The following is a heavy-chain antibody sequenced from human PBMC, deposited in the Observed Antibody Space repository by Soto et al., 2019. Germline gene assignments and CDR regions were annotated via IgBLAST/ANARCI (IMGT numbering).Heavy chain of an antibody. CDR3: ARQEHIVVVTAIGWFDP. Sequence: SETLSLTCTVSGGSISSSSYYWGWIRQPPGKGLEWIGSIYYSGSTYYNPSLKSRVTISVDTSKNQFSLKLSSVTAADTAVYYCARQEHIVVVTAIGWFDPWGQGTLVTVSS. CDR1: GGSISSSSYY. D-gene: IGHD2-21*02. CDR2: IYYSGST. V-gene: IGHV4-39*01. J-gene: IGHJ5*02.